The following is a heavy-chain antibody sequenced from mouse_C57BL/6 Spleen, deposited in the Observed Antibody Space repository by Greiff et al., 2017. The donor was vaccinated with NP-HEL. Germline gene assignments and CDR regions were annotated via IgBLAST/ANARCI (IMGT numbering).Heavy chain of an antibody. CDR1: GYTFTDYN. J-gene: IGHJ3*01. Sequence: VQLQQSGPELVKPGASVKIPCKASGYTFTDYNMDWVKQSHGKSLEWIGDINPNNGGTIYNQKFKGKATLTVDKSSSTAYMELRSLTSEDTAVYYCARGDSTHGGFAYWGQGTLVTVSA. CDR3: ARGDSTHGGFAY. CDR2: INPNNGGT. V-gene: IGHV1-18*01. D-gene: IGHD2-5*01.